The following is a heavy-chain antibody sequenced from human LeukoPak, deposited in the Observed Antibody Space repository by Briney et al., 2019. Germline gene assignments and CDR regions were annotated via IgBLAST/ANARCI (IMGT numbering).Heavy chain of an antibody. CDR2: IRIDGRNK. D-gene: IGHD6-6*01. J-gene: IGHJ4*02. V-gene: IGHV3-30*02. CDR3: ARAHYSSSLYFDY. CDR1: GVTFSSDG. Sequence: PGGSLRLSCGAPGVTFSSDGMHWVRQAPGKGLEWVAFIRIDGRNKYYADSVKGRFTISRDNSKNMLYLQVNSLRAEDTAVYYCARAHYSSSLYFDYWGQGTLVTVSS.